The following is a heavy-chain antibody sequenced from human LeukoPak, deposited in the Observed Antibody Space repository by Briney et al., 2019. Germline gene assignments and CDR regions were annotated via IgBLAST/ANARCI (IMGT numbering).Heavy chain of an antibody. D-gene: IGHD1-20*01. CDR3: ARHGPFHNWNPVPGWFDP. Sequence: SETLSLTCTVSGGSISSSSYYWGWIRQPPGKGLEWIGSIYYSGSTYYNPSLKSRVTISVDTSKNQFSLKLSPVTAADTAVYYCARHGPFHNWNPVPGWFDPWGQGTLVTVSS. J-gene: IGHJ5*02. V-gene: IGHV4-39*07. CDR2: IYYSGST. CDR1: GGSISSSSYY.